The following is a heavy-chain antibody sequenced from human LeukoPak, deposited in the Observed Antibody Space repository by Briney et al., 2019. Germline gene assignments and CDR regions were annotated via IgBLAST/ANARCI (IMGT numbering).Heavy chain of an antibody. CDR2: ISSSGSTI. D-gene: IGHD6-6*01. J-gene: IGHJ4*02. Sequence: PGGSLRLSCAASGFTFSSYEMNWVRQAPGKGLEWVSYISSSGSTIYYADSVKGRFTISRDNSKNTLYLQMNSLRVEDTAVYYCARGGAARPDFWGQGTLVTVSS. V-gene: IGHV3-48*03. CDR3: ARGGAARPDF. CDR1: GFTFSSYE.